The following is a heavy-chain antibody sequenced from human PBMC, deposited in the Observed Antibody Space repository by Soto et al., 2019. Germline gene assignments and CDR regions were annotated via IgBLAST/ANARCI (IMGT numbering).Heavy chain of an antibody. CDR1: GASITSGGSY. V-gene: IGHV4-31*03. D-gene: IGHD3-22*01. CDR2: MYYSGIT. CDR3: ARGVDDSSGLPRFYYYGMDV. J-gene: IGHJ6*02. Sequence: PSETLSLTCSVSGASITSGGSYWSWIRQHPERGLEWIGYMYYSGITYYNPSLKSRLTMSVDTPKNQFSLKLSSVTAADTAVYYCARGVDDSSGLPRFYYYGMDVWGQGTTVTVSS.